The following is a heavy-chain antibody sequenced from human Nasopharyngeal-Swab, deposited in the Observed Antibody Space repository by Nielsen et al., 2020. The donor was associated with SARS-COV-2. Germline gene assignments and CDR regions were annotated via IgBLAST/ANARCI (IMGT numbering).Heavy chain of an antibody. CDR2: IPGGGSDK. V-gene: IGHV3-23*01. D-gene: IGHD2-21*02. J-gene: IGHJ4*02. CDR1: GFTFSGYA. Sequence: GGSLRLSCTASGFTFSGYAMNWVRQAPGEGLQWVAGIPGGGSDKFYAESVMGRFTIPRDNSKNTLYLQMNSLRAEDTATYYCAKDRLPDGAWDIDYWGQGTLVTVSP. CDR3: AKDRLPDGAWDIDY.